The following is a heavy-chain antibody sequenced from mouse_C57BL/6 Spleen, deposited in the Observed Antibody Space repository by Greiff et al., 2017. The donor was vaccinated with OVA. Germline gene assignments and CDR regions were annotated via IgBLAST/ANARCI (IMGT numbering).Heavy chain of an antibody. D-gene: IGHD2-3*01. Sequence: DVMLVESGGGLVQPGGSMKLSCAASGFTFSDAWMDWVRQSPEKGLEWVAEIRNKANNHATYYAESVKGRFTISRDDSKSSVYLQMNSLRAEDTGIYYCRLGWLPLYAMDYWGQGTSVTVSS. CDR1: GFTFSDAW. V-gene: IGHV6-6*01. J-gene: IGHJ4*01. CDR3: RLGWLPLYAMDY. CDR2: IRNKANNHAT.